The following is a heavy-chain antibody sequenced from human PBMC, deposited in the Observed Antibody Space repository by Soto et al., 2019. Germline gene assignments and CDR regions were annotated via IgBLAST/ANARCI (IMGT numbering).Heavy chain of an antibody. CDR1: GFTFAGFA. CDR3: AKRRGAGGHFDY. V-gene: IGHV3-23*01. CDR2: VSRGGST. D-gene: IGHD2-15*01. J-gene: IGHJ4*02. Sequence: GGPRSLSCAPSGFTFAGFAMGWVRQAPGKGLECVSVVSRGGSTHYADSVTGRFIVSRDNSKNTVSLQMNSLRADDTAVYYCAKRRGAGGHFDYWGRGALVIVSS.